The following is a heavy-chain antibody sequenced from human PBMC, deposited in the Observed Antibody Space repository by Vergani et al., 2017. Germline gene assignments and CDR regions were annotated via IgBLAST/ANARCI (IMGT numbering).Heavy chain of an antibody. CDR2: IRYDGSNK. V-gene: IGHV3-30*02. CDR3: ASGTWIQLWFYDY. Sequence: QVQLVESGGGVVQPGGSLRLSCAASGFTFSSYGMHWVRQAPGKGLEWVAFIRYDGSNKYYADSVKGRFTISRDNSKNTLYLQMNSLRAEDTAVYYCASGTWIQLWFYDYWGQGTLVTVSS. CDR1: GFTFSSYG. D-gene: IGHD5-18*01. J-gene: IGHJ4*02.